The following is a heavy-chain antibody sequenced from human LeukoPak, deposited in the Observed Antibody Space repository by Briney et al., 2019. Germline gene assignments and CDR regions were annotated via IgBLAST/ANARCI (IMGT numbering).Heavy chain of an antibody. D-gene: IGHD4-23*01. CDR1: GFTFSSYW. V-gene: IGHV3-7*01. CDR3: ARVWWDYGGNSFDY. Sequence: GGSLRLSCAASGFTFSSYWMSWVRQAPGKGLEWVANIKQDGSEKYYVDSVKGRFTISRDNAKDSLYLQMNSLRAEDTAVYYCARVWWDYGGNSFDYWGQGTLVTVSS. CDR2: IKQDGSEK. J-gene: IGHJ4*02.